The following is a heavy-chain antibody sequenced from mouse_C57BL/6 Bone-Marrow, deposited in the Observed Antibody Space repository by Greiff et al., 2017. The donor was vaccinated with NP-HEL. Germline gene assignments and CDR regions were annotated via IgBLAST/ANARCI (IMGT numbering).Heavy chain of an antibody. V-gene: IGHV3-6*01. Sequence: EVQLVESGPGLVKPSQSLSLTCSVTGYSITSGYYWNWIRQFPGNKLEWMGYISYDGSNNYNPSLKNRISITRDTSKNQFFLKLNSVTTEDTATYYCARNSNYRDYWGQGTTLTVSS. D-gene: IGHD2-5*01. J-gene: IGHJ2*01. CDR3: ARNSNYRDY. CDR2: ISYDGSN. CDR1: GYSITSGYY.